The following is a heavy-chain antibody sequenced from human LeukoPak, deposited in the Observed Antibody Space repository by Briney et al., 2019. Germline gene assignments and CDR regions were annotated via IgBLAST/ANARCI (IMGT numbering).Heavy chain of an antibody. D-gene: IGHD1-26*01. CDR1: GYTFTSYG. J-gene: IGHJ4*02. CDR3: ARDDSNYSGSYYRF. Sequence: ASVKVSCKASGYTFTSYGISWVRQAPGQGLEWMGWISAYNGNTNYAQKLQGRVTMTTDTSTSTAYMELRSLRSDDTAVYYCARDDSNYSGSYYRFWGQGTLVTVSS. CDR2: ISAYNGNT. V-gene: IGHV1-18*01.